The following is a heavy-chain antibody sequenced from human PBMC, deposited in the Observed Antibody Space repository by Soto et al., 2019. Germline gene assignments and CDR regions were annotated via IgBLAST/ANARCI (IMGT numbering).Heavy chain of an antibody. D-gene: IGHD1-26*01. Sequence: GASVKVSCKASGYTFTSYAMHWVRQAPGQRLEWMGWINAGNGSTYYADSVKGRFTISRDNSKNTLYLQMNSLRAEDTAVYYCARDGRYYDGYYFDYWGQGTLVTVSS. CDR3: ARDGRYYDGYYFDY. CDR2: INAGNGST. J-gene: IGHJ4*02. V-gene: IGHV1-3*01. CDR1: GYTFTSYA.